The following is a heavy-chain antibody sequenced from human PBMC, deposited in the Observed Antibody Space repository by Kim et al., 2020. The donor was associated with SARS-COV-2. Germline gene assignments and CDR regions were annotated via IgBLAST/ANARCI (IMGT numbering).Heavy chain of an antibody. CDR3: ARDGTTRNGGHYFDY. D-gene: IGHD1-1*01. CDR2: INVGYGNT. Sequence: ASVKVSCKASGYTFTSYALHWVRQAPGQGLEWMGWINVGYGNTRYLQKFQGRVTITRDTSESTAYMELSSLRSEDTAVYFCARDGTTRNGGHYFDYWGQGALVSVSS. CDR1: GYTFTSYA. V-gene: IGHV1-3*01. J-gene: IGHJ4*02.